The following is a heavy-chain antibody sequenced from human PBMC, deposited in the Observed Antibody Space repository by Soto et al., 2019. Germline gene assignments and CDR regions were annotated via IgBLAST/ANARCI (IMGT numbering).Heavy chain of an antibody. CDR1: GGSISRGGHY. CDR2: IYYSGST. V-gene: IGHV4-31*03. Sequence: SETLSLTCXVSGGSISRGGHYWSWIRQHPGKGLEWIGYIYYSGSTYYNPSLKSRVTISVDTSKNQFSLKLSSVTAADTAVYYCARLKPGESIDLGPVRPGAFDIWGQGTMVTVSS. J-gene: IGHJ3*02. CDR3: ARLKPGESIDLGPVRPGAFDI. D-gene: IGHD3-16*01.